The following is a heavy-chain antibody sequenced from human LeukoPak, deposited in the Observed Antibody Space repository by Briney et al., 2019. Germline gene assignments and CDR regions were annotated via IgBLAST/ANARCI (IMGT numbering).Heavy chain of an antibody. D-gene: IGHD2-2*01. CDR1: GGSISSSY. Sequence: SATESLTCTVSGGSISSSYWRWTRQHPGKGREWMGYRYHSGSPNYTPSLQSRVTISLDTSKNQFSLKLSSVTAADTAVYYCAREYCSSSSCYFDYWGQGTLVTVSS. CDR2: RYHSGSP. CDR3: AREYCSSSSCYFDY. V-gene: IGHV4-59*01. J-gene: IGHJ4*02.